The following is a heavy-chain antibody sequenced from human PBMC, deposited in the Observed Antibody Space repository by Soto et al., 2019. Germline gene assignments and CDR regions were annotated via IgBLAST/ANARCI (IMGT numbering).Heavy chain of an antibody. D-gene: IGHD3-3*01. CDR2: IIPSFGTA. J-gene: IGHJ4*02. V-gene: IGHV1-69*01. Sequence: QVQLVQSGAEVKKPGSSVKVSCKASGGTFSSYAISWVRQAPGQGLEWMGGIIPSFGTANYAQKFQGRVTITADESKSTAYMELSSLRSEDTAVYYCARGGYVLRFLEWLSNFDYWGQGTLVTVSS. CDR3: ARGGYVLRFLEWLSNFDY. CDR1: GGTFSSYA.